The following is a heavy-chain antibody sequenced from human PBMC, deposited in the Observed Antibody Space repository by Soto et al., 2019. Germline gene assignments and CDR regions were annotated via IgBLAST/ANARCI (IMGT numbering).Heavy chain of an antibody. CDR3: STVRRLWFAEYFYFEY. CDR2: ISSSSSYT. Sequence: GGSLRLSCAASGFTFSDYYMSWIRQAPGKGLEWVSYISSSSSYTNYADSVKGRFTISRDNSKNSLYLQMNSLRAEDTAVYYCSTVRRLWFAEYFYFEYWGKGTLVTVSS. CDR1: GFTFSDYY. V-gene: IGHV3-11*06. J-gene: IGHJ4*02. D-gene: IGHD3-10*01.